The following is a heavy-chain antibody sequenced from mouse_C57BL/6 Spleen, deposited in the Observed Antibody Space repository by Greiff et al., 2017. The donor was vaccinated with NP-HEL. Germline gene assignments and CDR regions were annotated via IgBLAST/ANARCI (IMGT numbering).Heavy chain of an antibody. CDR3: AQTAQATWFAY. Sequence: QVQLKQPGAELVKPGASVKLSCKASGYTFTSYWMHWVKQRPGQGLEWIGMIHPNSGSTNYNEKFKSKATLTVDESSSTAYMQLSSLTSEDSAVYYCAQTAQATWFAYWGQGTLVTVSA. J-gene: IGHJ3*01. CDR2: IHPNSGST. V-gene: IGHV1-64*01. CDR1: GYTFTSYW. D-gene: IGHD3-2*02.